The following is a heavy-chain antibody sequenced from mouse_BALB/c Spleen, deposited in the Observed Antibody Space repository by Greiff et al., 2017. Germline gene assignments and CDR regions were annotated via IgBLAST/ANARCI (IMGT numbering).Heavy chain of an antibody. CDR3: ARSGEEAY. CDR1: GYTFTSYW. V-gene: IGHV1-87*01. D-gene: IGHD3-1*01. CDR2: IYPGDGDT. J-gene: IGHJ3*01. Sequence: VKLMESGAELARPGASVKLSCKASGYTFTSYWMQWVKQRPGQGLEWIGAIYPGDGDTRYTQKFKGKATLTADKSSSTAYMQLSSLASEDSAVYYCARSGEEAYWGQGTLVTVSA.